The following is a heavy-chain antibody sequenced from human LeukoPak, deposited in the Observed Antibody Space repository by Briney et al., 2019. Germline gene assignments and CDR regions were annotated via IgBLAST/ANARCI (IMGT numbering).Heavy chain of an antibody. CDR2: IYTSGST. CDR3: ARGPTTVTRAFDY. Sequence: PSETLSLTCTVSGGSISIYYWSWIRQPAGKGVEWIGHIYTSGSTNYNPSLKSRVTISVDTSKNQFSLKLSSVTAADTAVYYCARGPTTVTRAFDYCGQGTLVTVSS. J-gene: IGHJ4*02. D-gene: IGHD4-17*01. V-gene: IGHV4-4*07. CDR1: GGSISIYY.